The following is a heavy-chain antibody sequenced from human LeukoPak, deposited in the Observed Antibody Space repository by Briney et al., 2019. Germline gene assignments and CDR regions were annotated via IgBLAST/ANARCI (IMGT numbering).Heavy chain of an antibody. CDR3: ARDGLALDY. V-gene: IGHV3-30*04. D-gene: IGHD6-19*01. Sequence: GRSLRLSCAASGFTFSSYAMHGVRQAPGKGLEWVAVISYDGSNKYYADSVKGRFTISGDNSKNTLYLQMNSLRAEDTAVYYCARDGLALDYWGQGTLVTVSS. J-gene: IGHJ4*02. CDR1: GFTFSSYA. CDR2: ISYDGSNK.